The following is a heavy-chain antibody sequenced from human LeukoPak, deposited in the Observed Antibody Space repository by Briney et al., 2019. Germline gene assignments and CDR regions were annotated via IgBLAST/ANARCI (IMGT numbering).Heavy chain of an antibody. CDR2: IYYSGST. CDR3: ARSVRDIVMWYYFGY. V-gene: IGHV4-59*01. D-gene: IGHD2-15*01. Sequence: PSETLSLTCTVSGGSISSYYWSWIRQPPGKGLEWIGYIYYSGSTNYNPSLKSRVTISVDTSKNQFSLKLSSVTAADTAVYYCARSVRDIVMWYYFGYWGQGTLVTVSS. J-gene: IGHJ4*02. CDR1: GGSISSYY.